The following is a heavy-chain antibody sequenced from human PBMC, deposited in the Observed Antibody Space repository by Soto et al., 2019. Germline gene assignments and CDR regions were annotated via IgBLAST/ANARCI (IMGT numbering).Heavy chain of an antibody. J-gene: IGHJ4*02. CDR1: AFTFSSYS. CDR3: ARGVGSNIVAVDY. CDR2: ISSSSNTI. V-gene: IGHV3-48*02. D-gene: IGHD2-21*01. Sequence: LSLPCAASAFTFSSYSMNWVRQAPGKGLEWVSYISSSSNTIYYADPVKGRFTVSRDNAKNSLYLQMNSLRDEDTAVYYCARGVGSNIVAVDYWGQGTLVTVSS.